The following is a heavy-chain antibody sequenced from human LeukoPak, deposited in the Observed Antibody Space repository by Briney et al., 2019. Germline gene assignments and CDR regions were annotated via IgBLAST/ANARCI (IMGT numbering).Heavy chain of an antibody. CDR3: ARSGSSSWYLQTPHLDY. D-gene: IGHD6-13*01. V-gene: IGHV3-30-3*01. J-gene: IGHJ4*02. Sequence: GGSLRLSCAASGFAFSSYAMHWVRQAPGKGLEWVAVISYDGSNKYYADSVKGRFTISRDNSKNTLYLQMNSLRAEDTAVYYCARSGSSSWYLQTPHLDYWGQGTLVTVSS. CDR2: ISYDGSNK. CDR1: GFAFSSYA.